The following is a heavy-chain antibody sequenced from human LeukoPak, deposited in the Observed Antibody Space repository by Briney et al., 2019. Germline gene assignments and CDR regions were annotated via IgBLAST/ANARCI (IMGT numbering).Heavy chain of an antibody. CDR2: IYSGGST. V-gene: IGHV3-53*01. CDR3: ASSGYYRLGLSY. Sequence: GGSLRLSCAASGFTVSSNYMSWVRQAPGKGLEWVSVIYSGGSTNYADSLKGRFTISRDNAKNSLYLQINSLRVEDTAVYYCASSGYYRLGLSYWGQGTLVTVSS. CDR1: GFTVSSNY. D-gene: IGHD3-22*01. J-gene: IGHJ4*02.